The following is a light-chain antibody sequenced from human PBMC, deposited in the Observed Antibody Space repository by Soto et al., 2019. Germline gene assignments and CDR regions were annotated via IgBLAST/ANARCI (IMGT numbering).Light chain of an antibody. CDR3: QQYKSYWT. J-gene: IGKJ2*01. CDR2: EAS. V-gene: IGKV1-5*03. Sequence: DIPMTQSPATLSASVGDSVTITCRASQSISNWLAWYQLKPGKAPKLLIHEASNVQSGVPSTFSGSGSGTDFTLTITSLQPEDFATYYCQQYKSYWTFGQGTRVELK. CDR1: QSISNW.